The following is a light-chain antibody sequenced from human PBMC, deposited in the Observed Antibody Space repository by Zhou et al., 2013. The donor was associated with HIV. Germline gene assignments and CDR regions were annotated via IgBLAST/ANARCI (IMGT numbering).Light chain of an antibody. Sequence: AIQLTQSPSSLSASVGDRVTVTCRASQVISNALAWYQQKPGKAPKLLIYDASILESGVPSRFSGSKSGINFTLTISCLQAEDSATYYCQQFNSNPLTFGQGTKLEI. J-gene: IGKJ2*01. V-gene: IGKV1-13*02. CDR2: DAS. CDR1: QVISNA. CDR3: QQFNSNPLT.